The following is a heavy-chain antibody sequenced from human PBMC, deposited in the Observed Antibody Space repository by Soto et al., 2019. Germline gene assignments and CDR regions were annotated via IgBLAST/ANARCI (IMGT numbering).Heavy chain of an antibody. J-gene: IGHJ4*02. CDR1: GGSFSGYY. D-gene: IGHD2-2*01. V-gene: IGHV4-34*01. CDR3: ARGLEYQLPYLGY. CDR2: INHSGVT. Sequence: QVQLQQWGAGLLKPSETLSLTCAAYGGSFSGYYWAWIRQSPGKGLEWIGEINHSGVTNYNPSLKSRVTISVDRSKNQFSLEVSSVTAADTAVYYCARGLEYQLPYLGYWGQGTLVTVSS.